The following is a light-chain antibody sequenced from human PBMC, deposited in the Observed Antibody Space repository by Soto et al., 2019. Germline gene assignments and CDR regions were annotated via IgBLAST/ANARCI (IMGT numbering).Light chain of an antibody. Sequence: IQLTQSPSSLSASVGDRVTITCRASQGISSYLAWYQQTPGKAPKLLIYAASTLEIGVPSGFSGSGSGTDFTLTISSLQPEDFATYYCQQLNTFPFTFGPGAKVDI. CDR3: QQLNTFPFT. CDR1: QGISSY. CDR2: AAS. J-gene: IGKJ3*01. V-gene: IGKV1-9*01.